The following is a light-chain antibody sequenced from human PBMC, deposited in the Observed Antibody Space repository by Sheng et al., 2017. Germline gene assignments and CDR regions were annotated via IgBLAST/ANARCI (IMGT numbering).Light chain of an antibody. V-gene: IGKV3D-15*01. J-gene: IGKJ4*01. CDR2: GAS. CDR1: QSVDSY. Sequence: EIVLTQSPATLSLSPGERATLSCRASQSVDSYLAWYQQKPGQAPRFLIYGASTRAPGVPARFSGRGSGTEFTLTINSLQSEDFALYYCQQYNDWPLTFGGGTKVGD. CDR3: QQYNDWPLT.